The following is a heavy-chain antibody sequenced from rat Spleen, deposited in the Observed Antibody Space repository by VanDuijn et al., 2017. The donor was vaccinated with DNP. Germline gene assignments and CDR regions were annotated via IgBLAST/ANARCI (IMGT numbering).Heavy chain of an antibody. CDR3: AWTGSEVGFDY. D-gene: IGHD5-1*01. CDR2: IKAKSNNYAT. J-gene: IGHJ2*01. CDR1: GFTFSTAW. Sequence: EVQVLESGGGLVQPGNSLKLSCATSGFTFSTAWMYWYRQFPEKRLEWVARIKAKSNNYATDYTESVKGRFTITRDDSKSSIYLQMNNLKEEDTAIYYCAWTGSEVGFDYWGQGVMVTVSS. V-gene: IGHV6-6*01.